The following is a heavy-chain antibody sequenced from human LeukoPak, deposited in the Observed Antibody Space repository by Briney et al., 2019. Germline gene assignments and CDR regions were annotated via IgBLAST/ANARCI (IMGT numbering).Heavy chain of an antibody. CDR2: INPNSGGT. J-gene: IGHJ5*02. CDR1: GYXFTGYH. V-gene: IGHV1-2*02. CDR3: ARGYCTGGSCSGAWFDP. D-gene: IGHD2-15*01. Sequence: ASVKVSCKASGYXFTGYHIHWVRQAPGQGREWMGWINPNSGGTNYAQKFQGRVTMTRDTSISTAYIELNSLRSDDTAVYYCARGYCTGGSCSGAWFDPWGQGTLVTVSS.